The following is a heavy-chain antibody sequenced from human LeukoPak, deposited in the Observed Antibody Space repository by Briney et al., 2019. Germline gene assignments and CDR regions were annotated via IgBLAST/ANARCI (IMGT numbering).Heavy chain of an antibody. CDR2: IYSGGST. CDR3: AKSGLNRFDY. J-gene: IGHJ4*02. Sequence: PGGSLRLSCAASGFTVSNNYMRWVRQAPGKGLEWVSLIYSGGSTYYADSVKGRFIISRDNSKNTLYLQMNSLRAEDTAVYYCAKSGLNRFDYWGQGTLVTVSS. D-gene: IGHD2-15*01. CDR1: GFTVSNNY. V-gene: IGHV3-53*05.